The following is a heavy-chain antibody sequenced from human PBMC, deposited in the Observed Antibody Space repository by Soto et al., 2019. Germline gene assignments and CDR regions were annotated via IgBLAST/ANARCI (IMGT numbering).Heavy chain of an antibody. J-gene: IGHJ6*02. CDR1: GGTFSSYA. CDR3: ARSQGSSTSLEIYYYYYYGMDV. V-gene: IGHV1-69*01. Sequence: QVQLVQSGAEVKKTGSSVKVSCKASGGTFSSYAISWVRQAPGQGLEWMGGIIPISDTTNYEQKFQGRVTITADESTSTAYRELSSLRSEDTAVYYCARSQGSSTSLEIYYYYYYGMDVWGQGTTVTVSS. D-gene: IGHD2-2*01. CDR2: IIPISDTT.